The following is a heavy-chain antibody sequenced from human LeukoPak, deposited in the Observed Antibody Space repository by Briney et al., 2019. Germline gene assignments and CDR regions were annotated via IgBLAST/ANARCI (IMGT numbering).Heavy chain of an antibody. D-gene: IGHD3-10*01. CDR3: ARGGLVRGTINSLIGFDI. CDR1: GGSFSGYY. V-gene: IGHV4-34*01. Sequence: PSETLSLTCAVYGGSFSGYYWSWIRQPPGKGLEWIGEINHSGSTNYNPSLKSRVTISVDTSKNQFSLKLSSVTAADTALYYCARGGLVRGTINSLIGFDIWGQGIMVTVSS. CDR2: INHSGST. J-gene: IGHJ3*02.